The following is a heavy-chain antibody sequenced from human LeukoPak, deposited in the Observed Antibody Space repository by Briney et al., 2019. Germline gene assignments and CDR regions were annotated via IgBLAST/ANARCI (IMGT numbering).Heavy chain of an antibody. Sequence: SETLSLTCAVYGGSFSGYYWSWIRQPPGKGLEWLGEINHSGSTNYNPSLKSRVTISVDTSKNQFSLKLSSVTAADTAVYYCARALTPLDIVVVPAASPGGMDVWGQGTTVTVSS. CDR3: ARALTPLDIVVVPAASPGGMDV. D-gene: IGHD2-2*01. CDR1: GGSFSGYY. J-gene: IGHJ6*02. V-gene: IGHV4-34*01. CDR2: INHSGST.